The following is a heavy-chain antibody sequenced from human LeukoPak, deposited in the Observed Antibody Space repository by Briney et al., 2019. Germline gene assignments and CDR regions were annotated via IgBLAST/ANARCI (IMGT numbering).Heavy chain of an antibody. V-gene: IGHV3-23*01. CDR3: ASGPSYLKYFEY. Sequence: PGGSLRLSCVASGFSQRTYVMNWFRQAPGKGREGVSTISVGAEYIFYADSVRGRFTISRDDSNNAVYLQMHSLRAEDTALYYCASGPSYLKYFEYWGPGTLVIVSS. D-gene: IGHD2-15*01. J-gene: IGHJ4*02. CDR1: GFSQRTYV. CDR2: ISVGAEYI.